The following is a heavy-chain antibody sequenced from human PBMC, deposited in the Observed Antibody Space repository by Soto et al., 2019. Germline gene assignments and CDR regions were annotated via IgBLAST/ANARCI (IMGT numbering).Heavy chain of an antibody. J-gene: IGHJ3*02. CDR2: ISYDGSNK. D-gene: IGHD1-1*01. Sequence: PGGALRLSCAASGLTFSIYAIHCVRQAPGKGLEWVAVISYDGSNKYYADSVKGRFTISRDNSKNTLYLQMNSLRAEDTAVYYCARDGMEHLRGFVAFDIWVQGTMVTVSS. CDR3: ARDGMEHLRGFVAFDI. CDR1: GLTFSIYA. V-gene: IGHV3-30-3*01.